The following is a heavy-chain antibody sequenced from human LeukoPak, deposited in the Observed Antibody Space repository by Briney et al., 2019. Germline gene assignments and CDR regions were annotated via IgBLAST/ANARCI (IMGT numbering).Heavy chain of an antibody. J-gene: IGHJ4*02. D-gene: IGHD6-19*01. CDR3: AREGKLMGYSGGLGFIY. CDR1: GASISSSNW. Sequence: SGTLSLTCAVSGASISSSNWWSWVRQPPGKGLEWIGEIYQSGSTNYNPSLKSRVSIPVDKSKNQFSLNLTSVTAADTAVYYCAREGKLMGYSGGLGFIYWGQGTLVTVSS. CDR2: IYQSGST. V-gene: IGHV4-4*02.